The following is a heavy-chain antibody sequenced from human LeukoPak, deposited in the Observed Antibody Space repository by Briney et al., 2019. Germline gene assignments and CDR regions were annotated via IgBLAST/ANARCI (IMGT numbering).Heavy chain of an antibody. V-gene: IGHV3-23*01. Sequence: GGSLRLSCAASGFTFSSYGMSWVRQAPGKGLEWVSGISGSGGGTYYADSVKGRSTISRDNAKNSLYLQMNSLRAEDTALYYCAREVHYYGSGSYFPIDYWGQGTLVTVSS. D-gene: IGHD3-10*01. CDR1: GFTFSSYG. J-gene: IGHJ4*02. CDR2: ISGSGGGT. CDR3: AREVHYYGSGSYFPIDY.